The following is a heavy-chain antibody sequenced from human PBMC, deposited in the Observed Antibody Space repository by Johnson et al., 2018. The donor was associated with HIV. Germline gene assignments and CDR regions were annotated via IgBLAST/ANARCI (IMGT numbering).Heavy chain of an antibody. CDR3: ARGSMGRGVIHAFDI. V-gene: IGHV3-30-3*01. J-gene: IGHJ3*02. CDR1: GFTFSSYA. D-gene: IGHD3-10*01. Sequence: QVQLVESGGGVVQPGRSLRLSCAASGFTFSSYAMHWVRQAPGKGLEWVAVISYDGSNKYYADSVKGRFTISRDNSKNTRYLQMNSLRAEDTAVYYCARGSMGRGVIHAFDIGGQGTMVTVSS. CDR2: ISYDGSNK.